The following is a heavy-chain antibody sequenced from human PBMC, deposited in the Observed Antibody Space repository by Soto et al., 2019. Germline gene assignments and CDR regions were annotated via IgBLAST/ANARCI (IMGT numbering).Heavy chain of an antibody. J-gene: IGHJ4*02. CDR1: GFTFSSYG. Sequence: VQLVESGGGVVQPGRSLRLSCAASGFTFSSYGMHWVRQAPGKGLEWVAVISYDGSNKYYADSVKGRFTISRDNSKNTLHLQMNSLRAEDTAVYYCAKETHAMTTVTTGLDYWGQGTLVTVSS. V-gene: IGHV3-30*18. CDR2: ISYDGSNK. D-gene: IGHD4-17*01. CDR3: AKETHAMTTVTTGLDY.